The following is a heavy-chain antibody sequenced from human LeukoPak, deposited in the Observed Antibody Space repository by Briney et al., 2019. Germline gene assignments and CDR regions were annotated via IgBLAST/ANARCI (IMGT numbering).Heavy chain of an antibody. CDR2: IYTSGNI. CDR1: GXSISNYY. J-gene: IGHJ4*02. Sequence: PSETLSLTCTVSGXSISNYYWSWIRLPAGKGLEWIGRIYTSGNIDYNPSLKSRVTISVDTSRNQFSLKLWSVTAADTAVFYCARESKTYDGSGYYHDSWGQGTLVTVSS. CDR3: ARESKTYDGSGYYHDS. D-gene: IGHD3-22*01. V-gene: IGHV4-4*07.